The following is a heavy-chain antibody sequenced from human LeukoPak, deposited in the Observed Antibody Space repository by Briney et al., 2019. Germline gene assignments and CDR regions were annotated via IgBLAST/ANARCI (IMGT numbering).Heavy chain of an antibody. V-gene: IGHV3-23*01. CDR2: ISGSGDST. J-gene: IGHJ4*02. D-gene: IGHD6-13*01. Sequence: PGGSLRLSCAASGFTFSSYAMSWVRQAPGKGLGWVSAISGSGDSTYCGDSVKGRFTISRDNSKDTLYLQMNSLRAEDTAVYYCAKTRPLDSSSWSHGDYWGQGTLVTVSS. CDR1: GFTFSSYA. CDR3: AKTRPLDSSSWSHGDY.